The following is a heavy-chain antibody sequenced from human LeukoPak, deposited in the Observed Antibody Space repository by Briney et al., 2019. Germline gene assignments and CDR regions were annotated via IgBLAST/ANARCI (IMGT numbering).Heavy chain of an antibody. CDR2: ICAYNGNT. CDR3: ARPSQPVKRLVLRGGEFDY. V-gene: IGHV1-18*01. D-gene: IGHD6-19*01. J-gene: IGHJ4*02. CDR1: GYTFTSYG. Sequence: ASVKVSCKASGYTFTSYGISWVRQAPGQGLEWMGWICAYNGNTNYAQKLQGRVTMTTDTSTSTAYMELRSLRSDDTAVYYCARPSQPVKRLVLRGGEFDYWGQGTLVTVSS.